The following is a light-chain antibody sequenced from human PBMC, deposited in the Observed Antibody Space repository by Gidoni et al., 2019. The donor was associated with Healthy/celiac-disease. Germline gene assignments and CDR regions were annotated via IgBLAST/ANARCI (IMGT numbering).Light chain of an antibody. V-gene: IGKV1-39*01. CDR1: QSISSY. CDR2: AAS. CDR3: QQSYSTPR. Sequence: DIQMTQSPSSLPASVGDRVTITCLASQSISSYLNWYQQKPGKATKLLIHAASSLQSGVPSRFSGSGSGTDFTLTSSSLQPEDFANYYCQQSYSTPRFGPGTKVDIK. J-gene: IGKJ3*01.